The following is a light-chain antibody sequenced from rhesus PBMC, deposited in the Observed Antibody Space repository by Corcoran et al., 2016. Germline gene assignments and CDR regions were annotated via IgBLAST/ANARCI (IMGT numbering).Light chain of an antibody. CDR2: EVS. V-gene: IGLV2-32*02. CDR3: SSYAGSNTFI. CDR1: SSDIGGYND. Sequence: QAALTQPRSVSGSPGQSVTISCTGTSSDIGGYNDVSWYQQHPGTAPKLMIYEVSTRPSGVSDRFSGSKSGNTASLTISGLQAEDEADYYGSSYAGSNTFIFGAGTRLTVL. J-gene: IGLJ1*01.